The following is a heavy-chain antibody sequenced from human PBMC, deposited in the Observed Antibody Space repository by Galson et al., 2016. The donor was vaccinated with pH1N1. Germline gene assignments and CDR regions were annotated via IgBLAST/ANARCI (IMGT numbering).Heavy chain of an antibody. CDR2: IYYSGST. CDR3: ARRGIGEFLYYFDS. J-gene: IGHJ4*02. V-gene: IGHV4-39*01. Sequence: LSLTCTVSGGSISSGSYYCDWIRQPPGKGLEWIGSIYYSGSTYYNPSLKSRVTISVDTSKNQFSLKLSSVTAADTAVYYCARRGIGEFLYYFDSWGQGTLVTVSS. CDR1: GGSISSGSYY. D-gene: IGHD3-10*01.